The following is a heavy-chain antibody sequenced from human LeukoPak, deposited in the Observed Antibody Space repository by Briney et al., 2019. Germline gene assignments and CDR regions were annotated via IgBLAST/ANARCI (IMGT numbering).Heavy chain of an antibody. V-gene: IGHV3-23*01. J-gene: IGHJ4*02. CDR2: ISGSGGST. D-gene: IGHD3-10*01. Sequence: PGGSLRLSCAASGFTFSSYAMSWVRQAPGKGLEWVSAISGSGGSTYYADSVKGRFTISRDNSKNTLYLQMNSLRAEDTAVYYCAKDRGAYSSGSSSYYFDYWGQGTLVTVSS. CDR1: GFTFSSYA. CDR3: AKDRGAYSSGSSSYYFDY.